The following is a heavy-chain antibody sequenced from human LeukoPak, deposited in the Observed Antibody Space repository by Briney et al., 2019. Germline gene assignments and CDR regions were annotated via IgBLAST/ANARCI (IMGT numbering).Heavy chain of an antibody. V-gene: IGHV4-34*01. CDR3: ARSLGYCSGGSCDFDY. D-gene: IGHD2-15*01. Sequence: SETLSLTCAVYGGSFSGYYWSWIRQPPGKGLEWIGEINQSGSTNYNPSLKSRVTISVDTSKNQFSLKLSSVTAADTAVYYCARSLGYCSGGSCDFDYWGQGTLVTVSS. CDR1: GGSFSGYY. CDR2: INQSGST. J-gene: IGHJ4*02.